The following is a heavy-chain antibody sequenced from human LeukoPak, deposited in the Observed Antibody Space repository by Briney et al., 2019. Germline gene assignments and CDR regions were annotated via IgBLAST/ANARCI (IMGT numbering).Heavy chain of an antibody. CDR2: ISYAGSNK. CDR3: ASPGPPFVY. Sequence: RECVAVISYAGSNKYYADSVKGRFPISRDNSKNTLYLQMTSLRAEDTAVYYCASPGPPFVYWGQGALVTVSS. V-gene: IGHV3-30-3*01. D-gene: IGHD3-10*01. J-gene: IGHJ4*02.